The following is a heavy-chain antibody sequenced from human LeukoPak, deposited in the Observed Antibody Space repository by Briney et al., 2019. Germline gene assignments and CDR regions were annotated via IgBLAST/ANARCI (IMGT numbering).Heavy chain of an antibody. Sequence: GGSLRLSCAASGFTFSSYAMHWVRQAPGKGLEWVAVISYDGSNKYYADSVKGRFTISRDNSKNTLYLQMNSLRAEDTAVYYCARLLLYGYAFDYWGQGTLVTVSS. J-gene: IGHJ4*02. CDR2: ISYDGSNK. V-gene: IGHV3-30-3*01. D-gene: IGHD5-18*01. CDR1: GFTFSSYA. CDR3: ARLLLYGYAFDY.